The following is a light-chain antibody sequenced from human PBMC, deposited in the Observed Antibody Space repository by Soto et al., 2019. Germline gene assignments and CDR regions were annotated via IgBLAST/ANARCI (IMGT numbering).Light chain of an antibody. CDR1: SSDVGGYNY. CDR2: EVN. J-gene: IGLJ2*01. V-gene: IGLV2-8*01. Sequence: QLVLTQHPSASGSPGQSVTISCTGTSSDVGGYNYVSWYQHHPGKVPKLIIYEVNKRPSGIPDRFSGSESGTTASLTVSGLQAEDEADYYCSSYAGSNNVIFGGGTKVTVL. CDR3: SSYAGSNNVI.